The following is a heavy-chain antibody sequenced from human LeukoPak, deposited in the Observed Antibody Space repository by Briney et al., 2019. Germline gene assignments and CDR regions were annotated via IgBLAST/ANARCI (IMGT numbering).Heavy chain of an antibody. CDR2: IYYSGST. Sequence: SETLSLTCTVSGGSISSGGYYWSWIRQHPGKGLEWIGYIYYSGSTYYNPSLKSRVTVSVDKSKNQLSLKLSSVTAADTAVYYCARIMLGGYQLLGGRADYWGQGTLVTVSS. CDR3: ARIMLGGYQLLGGRADY. D-gene: IGHD2-2*01. J-gene: IGHJ4*02. CDR1: GGSISSGGYY. V-gene: IGHV4-31*03.